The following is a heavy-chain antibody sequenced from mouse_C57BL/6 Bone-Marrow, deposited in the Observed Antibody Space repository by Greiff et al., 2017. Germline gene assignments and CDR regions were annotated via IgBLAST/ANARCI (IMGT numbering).Heavy chain of an antibody. Sequence: VQLQQSGPELVKPGASVKISCKASGYAFSSSWMNWVKQRPGKGLEWIGRIYPGDGDTNYNGKFKGKATLTADKSSSTAYMQLSSLTSEDSAVYFCARTFYYFDYWGQGTTLTVSS. CDR1: GYAFSSSW. V-gene: IGHV1-82*01. CDR3: ARTFYYFDY. J-gene: IGHJ2*01. CDR2: IYPGDGDT.